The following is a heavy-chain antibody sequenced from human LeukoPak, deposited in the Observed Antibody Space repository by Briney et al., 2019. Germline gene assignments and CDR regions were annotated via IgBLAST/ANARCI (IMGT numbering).Heavy chain of an antibody. V-gene: IGHV1-69*01. Sequence: SVKVSCKASGGTFSSYAISWVRQAPGQGLEWMGGIIPIFGTANYAQKFQGRVTITADESTSTAYMELSSLRSEDTAVYYCARSEIDDILTGYRTVYYYYYMDVWGKGTTVTISS. CDR1: GGTFSSYA. J-gene: IGHJ6*03. CDR2: IIPIFGTA. D-gene: IGHD3-9*01. CDR3: ARSEIDDILTGYRTVYYYYYMDV.